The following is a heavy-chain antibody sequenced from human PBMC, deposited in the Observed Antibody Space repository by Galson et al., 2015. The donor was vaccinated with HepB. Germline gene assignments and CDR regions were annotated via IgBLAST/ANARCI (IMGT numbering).Heavy chain of an antibody. CDR1: GGSISSGGYS. CDR2: IYHSGTT. D-gene: IGHD2-15*01. J-gene: IGHJ6*02. V-gene: IGHV4-30-2*01. CDR3: AREGGV. Sequence: TLSLTCAVSGGSISSGGYSWSWIRQPPGKGLEWIGYIYHSGTTYYNPSLKSQVTISVDRSKNQFSLKLTSVTVADTAMYYCAREGGVWGQGTTVTVSS.